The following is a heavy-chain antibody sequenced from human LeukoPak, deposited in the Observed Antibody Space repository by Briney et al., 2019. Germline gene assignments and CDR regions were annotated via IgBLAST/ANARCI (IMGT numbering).Heavy chain of an antibody. J-gene: IGHJ3*02. CDR1: GFTFNSYV. CDR3: AKFSIVVVTATPPPGAFDI. V-gene: IGHV3-23*01. CDR2: ISGSGVKT. D-gene: IGHD2-21*02. Sequence: QTGGSLRLSCAASGFTFNSYVMSWVRQAPGKGLEWVSAISGSGVKTYYADSVKGRFIISRDNSKNTLYLQMNSLRAEDTAVYYCAKFSIVVVTATPPPGAFDIWGQGTMVTVSS.